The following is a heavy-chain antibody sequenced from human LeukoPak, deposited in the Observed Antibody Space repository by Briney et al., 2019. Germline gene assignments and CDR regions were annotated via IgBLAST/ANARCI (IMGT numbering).Heavy chain of an antibody. D-gene: IGHD3-22*01. J-gene: IGHJ6*03. V-gene: IGHV4-59*01. Sequence: SETLSLTCTVSGGSISSYYWSWIRQPPGKGLEWIGYIYYSGSTNYNPSLKSRVTISVDTSKNQFSLKLSSVTAADTAVYYCARGSDSSGYSRYYYYYYMGVWGKGTTVTVSS. CDR3: ARGSDSSGYSRYYYYYYMGV. CDR1: GGSISSYY. CDR2: IYYSGST.